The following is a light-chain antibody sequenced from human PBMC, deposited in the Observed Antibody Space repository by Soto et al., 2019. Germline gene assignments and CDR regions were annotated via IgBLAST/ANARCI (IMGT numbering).Light chain of an antibody. J-gene: IGKJ4*01. CDR1: QSVDIY. CDR3: QQRWNWPLT. Sequence: EIVLTQSPATLSLSPGERATLSCRASQSVDIYLAWYQQKPGQAPRLLIYDTSNRATGIPARFSGSGSGTDFTLTISSLEPEDFAVYYCQQRWNWPLTFGGGTKVAIK. V-gene: IGKV3-11*01. CDR2: DTS.